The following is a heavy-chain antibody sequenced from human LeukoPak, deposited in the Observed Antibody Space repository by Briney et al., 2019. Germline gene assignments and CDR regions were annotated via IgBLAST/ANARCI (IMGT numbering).Heavy chain of an antibody. CDR3: ARDLVQLWSKDY. Sequence: GRSLRLSCAASGFTFSSYAMSWVRQAPGKGLEWVSAITGSGGGTYYADSVKGRFTISRDNSKNTLYLQMNSLRAEDTAVYYCARDLVQLWSKDYWGQGTLVTVSS. J-gene: IGHJ4*02. CDR2: ITGSGGGT. CDR1: GFTFSSYA. D-gene: IGHD5-18*01. V-gene: IGHV3-23*01.